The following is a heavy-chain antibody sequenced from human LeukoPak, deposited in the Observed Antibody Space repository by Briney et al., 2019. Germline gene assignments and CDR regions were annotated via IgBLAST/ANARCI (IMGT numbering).Heavy chain of an antibody. CDR1: GFTFSDYG. J-gene: IGHJ4*02. CDR3: AKDDFRSHIVATGRGLLSY. Sequence: GGSLRLSCEASGFTFSDYGMHWVRQAPGKGLEWVSRLNTDGITTIFADSVKGRFSMSRDNSKNTLYLQMKSLRAEDTDVYYCAKDDFRSHIVATGRGLLSYWGQGPLVTVSS. CDR2: LNTDGITT. V-gene: IGHV3-74*01. D-gene: IGHD5-12*01.